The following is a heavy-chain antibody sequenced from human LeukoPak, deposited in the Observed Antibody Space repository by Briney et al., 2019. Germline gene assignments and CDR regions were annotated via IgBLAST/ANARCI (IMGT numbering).Heavy chain of an antibody. CDR2: INTNTGNP. CDR3: ARAGAQWLLAGYYYYYMDV. J-gene: IGHJ6*03. Sequence: ASVKVSSKASGYTFTSYAMNWVRQAPGQGLEWMGWINTNTGNPTYAQGFTGRFVFSLDTSVSTAYLQISSLKAEDTAVYYCARAGAQWLLAGYYYYYMDVWGKGTTVTVSS. CDR1: GYTFTSYA. D-gene: IGHD6-19*01. V-gene: IGHV7-4-1*02.